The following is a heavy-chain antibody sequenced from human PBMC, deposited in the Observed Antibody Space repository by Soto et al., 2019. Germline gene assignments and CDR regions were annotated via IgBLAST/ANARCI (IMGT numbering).Heavy chain of an antibody. CDR1: GGSISSYY. CDR2: IYYSGST. Sequence: SETLSLTCTVSGGSISSYYWSWIRQPPGKGLEWIGYIYYSGSTNYNPSLKSRVTISVDTSKNQFSLKLSSVTAADTAVYYCARGKGYYDSSGFAYGMDVWGQRTTVTVSS. J-gene: IGHJ6*02. D-gene: IGHD3-22*01. V-gene: IGHV4-59*01. CDR3: ARGKGYYDSSGFAYGMDV.